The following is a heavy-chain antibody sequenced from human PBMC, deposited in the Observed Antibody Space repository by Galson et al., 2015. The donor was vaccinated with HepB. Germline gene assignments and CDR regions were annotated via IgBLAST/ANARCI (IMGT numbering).Heavy chain of an antibody. J-gene: IGHJ5*02. CDR3: ARARIAVADLNWFDP. D-gene: IGHD6-19*01. CDR1: GGTFSSCA. CDR2: IIPIFGTA. V-gene: IGHV1-69*13. Sequence: SVKVSCKASGGTFSSCAISGVRQAPGQGLEWMGGIIPIFGTANYAQKFQGRVTITADESTSTAYMELSSLRSEDTAVYYCARARIAVADLNWFDPWGQGTLVTVSS.